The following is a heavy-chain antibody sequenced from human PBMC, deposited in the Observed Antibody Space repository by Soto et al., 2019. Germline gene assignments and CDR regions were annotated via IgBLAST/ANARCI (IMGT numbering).Heavy chain of an antibody. CDR1: GGSISSGGYY. J-gene: IGHJ5*02. D-gene: IGHD6-6*01. CDR3: ERVVPVLGFDP. V-gene: IGHV4-31*03. Sequence: TLSLTCTVSGGSISSGGYYWSWIRQHPGKGLEWIGYIYYSGSTYYNPSLKSRVTISVDTSKNQFSLKLSSVTAADTAVYYCERVVPVLGFDPWGQGTLVTVSS. CDR2: IYYSGST.